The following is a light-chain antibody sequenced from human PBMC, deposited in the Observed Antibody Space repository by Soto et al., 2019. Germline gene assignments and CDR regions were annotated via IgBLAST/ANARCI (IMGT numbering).Light chain of an antibody. Sequence: QCVLTQPPSVSGAPGQRVTISCTGSSSNIGAGYDVHWYQQLPGTAPKLLIYGNNNLPSWVPDRFSGSKAGTSAFLAVTGIQAEVEADCYCQSYAPGRSVLYFFGTRTKVTVL. J-gene: IGLJ1*01. CDR1: SSNIGAGYD. V-gene: IGLV1-40*01. CDR2: GNN. CDR3: QSYAPGRSVLYF.